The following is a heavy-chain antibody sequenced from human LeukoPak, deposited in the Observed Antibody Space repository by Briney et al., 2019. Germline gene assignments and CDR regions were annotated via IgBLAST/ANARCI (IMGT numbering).Heavy chain of an antibody. Sequence: PSETLSLTCTVSGGSITSYYWSWIRQPAGKALEWIGRIYSSGSTNYNPSLKSRVTMSVDTSKNQFSLKVSSVTAADTAVYYCARGASSWYYYYYMDVWGKGTTVTVS. D-gene: IGHD6-13*01. CDR3: ARGASSWYYYYYMDV. V-gene: IGHV4-4*07. J-gene: IGHJ6*03. CDR2: IYSSGST. CDR1: GGSITSYY.